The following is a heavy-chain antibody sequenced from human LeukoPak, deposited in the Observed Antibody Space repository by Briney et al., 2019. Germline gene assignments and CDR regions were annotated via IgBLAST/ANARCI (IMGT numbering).Heavy chain of an antibody. J-gene: IGHJ4*02. V-gene: IGHV3-20*01. CDR2: INWNGGST. Sequence: GGSLRLSCAASGFTFDDYGMSWVRQAPGKGLEWVSGINWNGGSTGYADSVKGRFTISRDNAKNSLYLQMNSLRAEDTALYHCARTNPGSYGSGIDYWGQGTLVTVSS. D-gene: IGHD3-10*01. CDR1: GFTFDDYG. CDR3: ARTNPGSYGSGIDY.